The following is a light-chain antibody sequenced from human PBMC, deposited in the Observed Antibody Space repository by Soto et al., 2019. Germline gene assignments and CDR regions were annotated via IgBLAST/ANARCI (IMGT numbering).Light chain of an antibody. Sequence: EIVLTQSPGTLSLSPGERATLSCRASQSVSSCYSAWYQQKPGQPPRLLIYDASRRATGIPYRFSGSVSGTDFTLTNSSLEPEDFAVYYCQHYGRSPPSWTFGQGTKVEIK. CDR2: DAS. V-gene: IGKV3-20*01. J-gene: IGKJ1*01. CDR1: QSVSSCY. CDR3: QHYGRSPPSWT.